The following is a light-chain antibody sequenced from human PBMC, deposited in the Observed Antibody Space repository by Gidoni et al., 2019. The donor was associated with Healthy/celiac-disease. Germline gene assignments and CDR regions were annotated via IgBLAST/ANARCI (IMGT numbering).Light chain of an antibody. CDR2: AAS. CDR1: QGIRND. CDR3: QQDDNYPWT. J-gene: IGKJ1*01. V-gene: IGKV1-6*01. Sequence: AIQMSQSPSSLSASVVDRVTITCRASQGIRNDLGWYQQKPGKAPKLLIYAASRLQSGVPPRFSGSGSGKDFTLTSSSLQPEDVATYYCQQDDNYPWTFXQXTKVEIK.